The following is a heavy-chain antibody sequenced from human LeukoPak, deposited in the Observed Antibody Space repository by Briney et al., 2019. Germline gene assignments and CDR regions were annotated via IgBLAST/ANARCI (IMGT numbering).Heavy chain of an antibody. V-gene: IGHV3-21*01. CDR2: ISTTSTYI. Sequence: GGSLRLSCAASGFDFSTYAINWVRQAPGKGLEWVSFISTTSTYIFYADSLKGRFTISRDNAKNSVYLQMNSLRPEDTAVYYCSRDRLGGLDYWGQGTLVTVSS. CDR3: SRDRLGGLDY. J-gene: IGHJ4*02. CDR1: GFDFSTYA. D-gene: IGHD5-12*01.